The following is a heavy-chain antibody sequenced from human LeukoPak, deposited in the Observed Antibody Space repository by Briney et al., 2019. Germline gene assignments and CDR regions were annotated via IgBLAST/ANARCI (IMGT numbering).Heavy chain of an antibody. V-gene: IGHV1-69*13. J-gene: IGHJ4*02. D-gene: IGHD3-22*01. CDR3: ARDRSRYYYDSSDQEEAIDY. Sequence: ASVTVSCTASGGTFSSYAISWVRQAPGQGLEWMGGIIPIFGTANYAQKFQGRVTITADESTSTAYMELSSLRSEDTAVYYCARDRSRYYYDSSDQEEAIDYWGQGTLVTVSS. CDR2: IIPIFGTA. CDR1: GGTFSSYA.